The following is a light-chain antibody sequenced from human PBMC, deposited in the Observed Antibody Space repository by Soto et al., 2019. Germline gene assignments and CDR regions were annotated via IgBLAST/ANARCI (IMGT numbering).Light chain of an antibody. CDR3: QDNYNWPRRT. Sequence: EIVMTQSPATLSVSPGEGATLSCRASQSVTSNLVWYQQKPGQAPRLLIHGASTRATGIPARFSGSGFGTEFTLPISSLQSEDFAVYYCQDNYNWPRRTFGQGTKVEIK. V-gene: IGKV3-15*01. J-gene: IGKJ1*01. CDR1: QSVTSN. CDR2: GAS.